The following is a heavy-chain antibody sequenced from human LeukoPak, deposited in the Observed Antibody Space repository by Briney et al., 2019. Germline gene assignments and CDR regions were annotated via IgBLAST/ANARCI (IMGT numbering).Heavy chain of an antibody. D-gene: IGHD5-18*01. CDR2: ISYDGSNK. CDR1: GFTFSSYA. J-gene: IGHJ4*02. Sequence: GRSLRLSCAASGFTFSSYAMHWVRQAPGKGLEWVAVISYDGSNKYYADSVKGRFTISRDNSKNTLYLQMNSLRAEDTAVYYCARGARGYSYGEYFDYWGQGTLVTVSS. CDR3: ARGARGYSYGEYFDY. V-gene: IGHV3-30*04.